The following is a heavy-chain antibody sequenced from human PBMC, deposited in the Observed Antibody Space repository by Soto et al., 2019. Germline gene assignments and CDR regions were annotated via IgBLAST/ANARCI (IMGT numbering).Heavy chain of an antibody. CDR3: AKSGGNGWFADAFDV. J-gene: IGHJ3*01. Sequence: GGSLRLSCAGSGFIVSSYYMSWVRQAPGKGLEWISVIYSGGSTYYADSVKGRFTISRDNSENTLYLQLNSLRAEDTAVYYCAKSGGNGWFADAFDVWGQGSMVTVSS. CDR1: GFIVSSYY. CDR2: IYSGGST. V-gene: IGHV3-53*01. D-gene: IGHD6-19*01.